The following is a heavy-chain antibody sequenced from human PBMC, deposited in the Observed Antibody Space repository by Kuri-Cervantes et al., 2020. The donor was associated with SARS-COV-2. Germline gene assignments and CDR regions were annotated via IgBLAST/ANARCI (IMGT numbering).Heavy chain of an antibody. V-gene: IGHV1-2*02. J-gene: IGHJ4*02. Sequence: GGSLRLSCKASGYTFAGYYMHWVRQAPGQGLEWMGWINPNSGGTNYAQKFQGRVTMTRDTSISTAYMELSRLRSDDTAVYYCARLLDIGGGDYWGQGTLVTVSS. D-gene: IGHD1-1*01. CDR2: INPNSGGT. CDR3: ARLLDIGGGDY. CDR1: GYTFAGYY.